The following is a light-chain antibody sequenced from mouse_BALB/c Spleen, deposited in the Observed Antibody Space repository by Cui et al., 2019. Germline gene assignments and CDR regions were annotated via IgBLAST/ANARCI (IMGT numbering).Light chain of an antibody. CDR3: LQYASYPPIT. Sequence: IQMTQSPSSLSASLGERVSLTCLESQEISGYLSWPQQKPDGTIKRLIYAASTLDSGVPKRFSGSRSGSDYSLTISSLESEDFADYYCLQYASYPPITFGSGTKFEIK. V-gene: IGKV9-124*01. CDR2: AAS. CDR1: QEISGY. J-gene: IGKJ4*01.